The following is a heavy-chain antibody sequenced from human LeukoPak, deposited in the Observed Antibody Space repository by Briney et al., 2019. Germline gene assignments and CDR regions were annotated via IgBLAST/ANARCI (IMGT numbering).Heavy chain of an antibody. D-gene: IGHD3-10*01. V-gene: IGHV3-7*01. CDR3: AGGVGWHFAL. Sequence: PGGSLRLSCAASGFIVSNYCVMWARQASGKGLEWVATMNADENQKLYADSMEGRFTISRDNGKNSLYLQIDSLRVDDTAVYYCAGGVGWHFALWGRGTLVTVSS. CDR1: GFIVSNYC. J-gene: IGHJ2*01. CDR2: MNADENQK.